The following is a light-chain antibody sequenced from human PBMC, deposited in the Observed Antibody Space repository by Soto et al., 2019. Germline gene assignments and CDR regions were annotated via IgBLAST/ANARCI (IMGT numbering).Light chain of an antibody. CDR2: DVN. CDR3: SSYTSTSTLAV. V-gene: IGLV2-14*03. CDR1: RSDVGGYNY. Sequence: QSALTQPASVSGSPGQSITISCTGTRSDVGGYNYVSWYQQHPGKAPKLMIYDVNNRPSGVSNRFSGSKSGNTASLTISGLQAEVEADYYCSSYTSTSTLAVFGGGTKLTVL. J-gene: IGLJ2*01.